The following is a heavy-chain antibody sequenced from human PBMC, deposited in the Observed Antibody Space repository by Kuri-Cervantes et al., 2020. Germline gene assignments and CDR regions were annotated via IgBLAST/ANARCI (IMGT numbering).Heavy chain of an antibody. D-gene: IGHD5-12*01. V-gene: IGHV3-30*03. J-gene: IGHJ6*03. CDR1: GFTFSSYG. CDR2: ISYDGSNK. CDR3: ARDRVATIYEDYYYYYMDV. Sequence: GESLKISCAASGFTFSSYGMHWVRQAPGKGLEWVAVISYDGSNKYYADSVKGRSTISRDNSKNTLYLQMNSLRAEDTAVYYCARDRVATIYEDYYYYYMDVWGKGTTVTVSS.